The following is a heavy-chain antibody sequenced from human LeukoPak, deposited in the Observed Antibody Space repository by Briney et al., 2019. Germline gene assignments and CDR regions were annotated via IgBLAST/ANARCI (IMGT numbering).Heavy chain of an antibody. D-gene: IGHD6-19*01. CDR3: ATDSSGWGPFDI. V-gene: IGHV5-51*01. Sequence: GESLKISSKGSGYSFTSYWIGWVRQMPGKGLEWMGILYPGDSDTRYSPSFQGQVTIPADKSINTAYLQWSSLKASDTAMYYCATDSSGWGPFDIWGQGTMVTVSS. J-gene: IGHJ3*02. CDR1: GYSFTSYW. CDR2: LYPGDSDT.